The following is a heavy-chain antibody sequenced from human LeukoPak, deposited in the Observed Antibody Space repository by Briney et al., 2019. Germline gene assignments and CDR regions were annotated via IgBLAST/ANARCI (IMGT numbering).Heavy chain of an antibody. J-gene: IGHJ4*02. CDR1: GFTFTNFA. CDR2: ISRRSGYI. D-gene: IGHD3-3*01. CDR3: ARYVYGVVTSFDY. Sequence: GGSLRLSRAASGFTFTNFAMNWVRRAPGKGLEWVSSISRRSGYIYYAESVKGRFTISRDNAKNTLYLQMNSLRADDTSVYYCARYVYGVVTSFDYWGQGTLVTVSS. V-gene: IGHV3-21*01.